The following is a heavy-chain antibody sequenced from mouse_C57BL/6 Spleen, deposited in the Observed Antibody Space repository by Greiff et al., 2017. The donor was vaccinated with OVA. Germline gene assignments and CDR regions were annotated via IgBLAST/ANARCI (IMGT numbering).Heavy chain of an antibody. CDR1: GFTFSSYG. V-gene: IGHV5-6*01. Sequence: EVKLVESGGDLVKPGGSLKLSCAASGFTFSSYGMSWVRQTPDKRLEWVATISSGGSYTYYPDSVKGRFTISRDNAKNTLYLQMSSLKSEDTAMYYCASHWGDYWGQGTSVTVSS. D-gene: IGHD4-1*01. J-gene: IGHJ4*01. CDR2: ISSGGSYT. CDR3: ASHWGDY.